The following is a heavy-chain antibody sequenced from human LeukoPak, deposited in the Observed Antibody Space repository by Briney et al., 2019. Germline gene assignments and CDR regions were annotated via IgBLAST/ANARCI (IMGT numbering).Heavy chain of an antibody. J-gene: IGHJ5*02. Sequence: SETLSLTCTVSGGSISIYYWSWIRQPPGKGLEWIGYVYNSGSTDYNPSLKSRVTISADTSKNQFSLRLSSVTAADTAVYYCAREAAVAGIIGPWGQGTLVTVSS. V-gene: IGHV4-59*01. CDR3: AREAAVAGIIGP. CDR2: VYNSGST. CDR1: GGSISIYY. D-gene: IGHD6-19*01.